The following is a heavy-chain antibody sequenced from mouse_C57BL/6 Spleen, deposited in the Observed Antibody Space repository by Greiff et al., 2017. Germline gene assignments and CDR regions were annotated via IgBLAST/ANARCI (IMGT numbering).Heavy chain of an antibody. CDR3: VSANWDY. Sequence: EVQLVESGAGLVQPKASLKLSCAASGFSFNTYAMNWVRQGPGKGLEWVARISRKSNNYATYYADSVKDRFTISRDDSESMLYLQMSSLKAEDTAMYYCVSANWDYWGQGTTLTVSS. J-gene: IGHJ2*01. V-gene: IGHV10-1*01. CDR2: ISRKSNNYAT. CDR1: GFSFNTYA. D-gene: IGHD4-1*01.